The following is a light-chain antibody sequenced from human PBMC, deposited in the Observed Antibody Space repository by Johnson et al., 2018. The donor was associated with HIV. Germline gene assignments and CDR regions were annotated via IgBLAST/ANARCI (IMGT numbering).Light chain of an antibody. V-gene: IGLV1-51*02. CDR2: ENN. CDR3: GTWDSSLSAV. J-gene: IGLJ1*01. CDR1: SSNIGNNY. Sequence: QPVLTQPPSVSAAPGQKVTISCSGSSSNIGNNYVSWYQQLPGTAPKLLIYENNKRPSGIPDRFSGSKSGTSATRGITGLQTGDEADYYFGTWDSSLSAVFGTGTKVTVL.